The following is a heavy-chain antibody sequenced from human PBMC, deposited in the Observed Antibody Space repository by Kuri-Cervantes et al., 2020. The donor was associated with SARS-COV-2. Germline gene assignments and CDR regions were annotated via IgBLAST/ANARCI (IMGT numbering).Heavy chain of an antibody. J-gene: IGHJ3*02. V-gene: IGHV1-69*13. CDR1: GYTFTRYG. Sequence: SVKVSCKASGYTFTRYGISWVRQATGQGLEWMGGIIPIFGTANYAKKFQGRVTITEDESTGTAYMELSSPRSEVTAVYSCARDCGMATTETPYDAFDIWGQGTMVTVSS. CDR2: IIPIFGTA. CDR3: ARDCGMATTETPYDAFDI. D-gene: IGHD5-24*01.